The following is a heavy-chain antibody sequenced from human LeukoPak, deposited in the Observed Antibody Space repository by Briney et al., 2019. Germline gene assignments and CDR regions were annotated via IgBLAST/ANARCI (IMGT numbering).Heavy chain of an antibody. CDR1: GFTFSSYA. J-gene: IGHJ4*02. V-gene: IGHV3-30-3*01. CDR3: ANGQGAAAEKRGNY. CDR2: ISYDGSNK. Sequence: GGSLRLSCAASGFTFSSYAMHWVRQAPGKGLEWVAVISYDGSNKYYADSVKGRFTTSRDNSKNTLYLQMNSLRAEDTAVYYCANGQGAAAEKRGNYWGQGTLVTVSS. D-gene: IGHD6-13*01.